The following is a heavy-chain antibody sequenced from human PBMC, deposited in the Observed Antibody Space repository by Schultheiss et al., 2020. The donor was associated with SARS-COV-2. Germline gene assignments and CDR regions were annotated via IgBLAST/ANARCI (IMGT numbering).Heavy chain of an antibody. V-gene: IGHV4-61*08. CDR1: GGSISSGGYY. CDR2: IYYSGST. J-gene: IGHJ3*02. CDR3: ARVRGSLGAFDI. Sequence: SQTLSLTCAVSGGSISSGGYYWSWIRQPPGKGLEWIGYIYYSGSTNYNPSLKSRVTISVDTSKNQFSLKLSSVTAADTAVYYCARVRGSLGAFDIWGQGTMVTVSS. D-gene: IGHD2-15*01.